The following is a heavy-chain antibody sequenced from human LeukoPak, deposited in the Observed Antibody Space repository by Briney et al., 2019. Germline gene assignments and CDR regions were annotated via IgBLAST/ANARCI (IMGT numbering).Heavy chain of an antibody. J-gene: IGHJ4*02. Sequence: PGGSLRLSCAASGFTFGSYWMHWVRQAPGKGLVWVSRINSDGSTTNYADSVKGRFTISRDNAKNTLYLQMNSLRADDTAVYYCARSRWLDAFDYWGQGTLVTVSS. D-gene: IGHD6-19*01. CDR3: ARSRWLDAFDY. V-gene: IGHV3-74*01. CDR1: GFTFGSYW. CDR2: INSDGSTT.